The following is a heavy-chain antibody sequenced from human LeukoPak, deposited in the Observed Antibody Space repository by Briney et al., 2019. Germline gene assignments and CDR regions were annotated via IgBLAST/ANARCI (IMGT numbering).Heavy chain of an antibody. Sequence: SETLSLTCTVSSGSISSSSFYWGWIRQPPGKGLEYIGSIYYSGNTYYNPSLESRVTISVDTSKNQFSLRLTSVTAADTAVYYCAREGRGSSRGINYYYYYYMDVWGKGTTVTVSS. CDR2: IYYSGNT. J-gene: IGHJ6*03. CDR1: SGSISSSSFY. D-gene: IGHD1-26*01. CDR3: AREGRGSSRGINYYYYYYMDV. V-gene: IGHV4-39*02.